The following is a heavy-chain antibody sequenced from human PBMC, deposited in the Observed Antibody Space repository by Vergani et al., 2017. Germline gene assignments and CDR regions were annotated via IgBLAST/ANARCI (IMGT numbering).Heavy chain of an antibody. D-gene: IGHD3-10*01. CDR2: INNDGHT. J-gene: IGHJ4*02. Sequence: QVQLQQWGAGVVKPSGTLSLTCAVFGESFSSFYWSWIRQPPGKGLEWIGEINNDGHTNYNPSLESRVTVSRDTAKNQFSLNLMSVTAADTAMYYCAVRQYVNRVGGEIVTKRTFDYWGQGSLVTVSS. V-gene: IGHV4-34*02. CDR3: AVRQYVNRVGGEIVTKRTFDY. CDR1: GESFSSFY.